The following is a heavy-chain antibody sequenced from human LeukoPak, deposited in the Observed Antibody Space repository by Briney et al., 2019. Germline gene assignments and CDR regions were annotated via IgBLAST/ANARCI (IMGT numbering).Heavy chain of an antibody. D-gene: IGHD4-17*01. CDR1: GGSISSSSYY. CDR2: IYYSGST. Sequence: TSETLSLTCTVSGGSISSSSYYWGWLRQPPGKGLEWIGSIYYSGSTYYNPSLNSRVTISVDTSKNQFSLKLSSVTAADTAVYYCARHENLGDPFDYWGQGTLVTVSS. V-gene: IGHV4-39*01. CDR3: ARHENLGDPFDY. J-gene: IGHJ4*02.